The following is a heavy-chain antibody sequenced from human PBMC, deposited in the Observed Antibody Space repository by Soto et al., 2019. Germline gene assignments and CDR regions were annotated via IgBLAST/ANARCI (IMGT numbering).Heavy chain of an antibody. J-gene: IGHJ5*02. V-gene: IGHV4-30-2*01. CDR2: IYHSGST. CDR3: AIVPTP. Sequence: QLQLQESGSGLVKPSQTLSLTCAVSGGSIISGGYSWSWNRQPPGKGLEWIGYIYHSGSTYYNPSRKIRITIAVDRSKNQFSLKLSSVTAAYTAVYYCAIVPTPWGQGTLVTVSS. CDR1: GGSIISGGYS.